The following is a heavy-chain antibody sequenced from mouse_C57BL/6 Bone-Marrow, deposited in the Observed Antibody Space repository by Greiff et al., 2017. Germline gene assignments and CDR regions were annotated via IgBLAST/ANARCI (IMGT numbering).Heavy chain of an antibody. CDR3: ARGGVY. CDR1: GYTFTDYY. J-gene: IGHJ2*01. Sequence: LVESGAELVRPGASVKLSCKASGYTFTDYYINWVKQRPGQGLEWIARIYPGSGNTYYNEKFKGKATLTAEKSSSTAYMQLSSLTSEDSAVYFCARGGVYWGQGTTLTVSS. CDR2: IYPGSGNT. V-gene: IGHV1-76*01.